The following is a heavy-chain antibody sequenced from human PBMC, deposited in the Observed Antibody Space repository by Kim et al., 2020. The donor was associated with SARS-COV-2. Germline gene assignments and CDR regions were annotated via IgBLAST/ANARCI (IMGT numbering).Heavy chain of an antibody. CDR3: ARDRSIVGATTAVDC. Sequence: GGSLRLSCAASGFTFSSYWMHWVRQAPGKGLVWVSRINSDGSSTSYADSVKGRFTISRDNAKNTLYLQMNSLRAEDTAVYYCARDRSIVGATTAVDCWGQGTLVTVSS. J-gene: IGHJ4*02. CDR2: INSDGSST. V-gene: IGHV3-74*01. D-gene: IGHD1-26*01. CDR1: GFTFSSYW.